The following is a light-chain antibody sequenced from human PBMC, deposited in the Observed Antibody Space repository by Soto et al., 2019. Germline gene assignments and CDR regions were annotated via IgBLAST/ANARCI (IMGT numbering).Light chain of an antibody. CDR1: QTVSSNY. V-gene: IGKV3-20*01. CDR2: GAS. Sequence: VLTQSPGTLSLSPGERATLSCRASQTVSSNYLAWYQQKPGQAPRLLIYGASSRATGIPDRFSGSGSGTDFTLAISRLEPEDFAVYYCQTYGRSVSYTFGQGTKLEIK. CDR3: QTYGRSVSYT. J-gene: IGKJ2*01.